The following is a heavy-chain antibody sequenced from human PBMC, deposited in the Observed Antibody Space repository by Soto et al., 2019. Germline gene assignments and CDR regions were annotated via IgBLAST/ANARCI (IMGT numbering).Heavy chain of an antibody. V-gene: IGHV4-30-4*01. CDR1: GGSISSGDNS. Sequence: QVQLQESGPGLVKPSQTLSLTCTVSGGSISSGDNSWSWIRQPPGKGLEWIGYINDSGSTYYNPSLKSRVTISVDTAKNQYSLNLSSVTAADTAVYYCARYRGVATPTDYWGQGTLVTVSS. CDR2: INDSGST. D-gene: IGHD3-10*01. J-gene: IGHJ4*02. CDR3: ARYRGVATPTDY.